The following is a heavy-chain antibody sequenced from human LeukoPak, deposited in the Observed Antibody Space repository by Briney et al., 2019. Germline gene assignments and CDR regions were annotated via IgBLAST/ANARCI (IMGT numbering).Heavy chain of an antibody. V-gene: IGHV4-4*07. D-gene: IGHD1-26*01. Sequence: NPSETLSLTCTVSGGSINSYFWTWIRQPAGKGLEWIGRIYTGGSTNYNPSLKSRVTMSVDTSKNQFSLKLNSVTAVDTAVYYCARQEGGIVGPYWGQGTLVTVSS. CDR2: IYTGGST. CDR3: ARQEGGIVGPY. J-gene: IGHJ4*02. CDR1: GGSINSYF.